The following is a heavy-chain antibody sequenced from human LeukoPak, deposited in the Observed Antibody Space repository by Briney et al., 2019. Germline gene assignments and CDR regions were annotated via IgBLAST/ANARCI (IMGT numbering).Heavy chain of an antibody. J-gene: IGHJ6*02. CDR2: IYYSGST. Sequence: SETLSLTCTVSGGSISSSSYYWGWIRQPPGKGLEWIGSIYYSGSTYYNPSLKNRVTISVDTSKNQFSLKLSSVTAADTAVYYCARHWLLWSGTGMDVWGQGTTVTVSS. D-gene: IGHD3-3*01. CDR3: ARHWLLWSGTGMDV. V-gene: IGHV4-39*01. CDR1: GGSISSSSYY.